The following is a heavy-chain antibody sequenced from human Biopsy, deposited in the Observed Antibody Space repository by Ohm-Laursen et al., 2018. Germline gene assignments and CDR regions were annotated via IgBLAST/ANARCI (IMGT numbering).Heavy chain of an antibody. CDR1: GVTLSGYK. J-gene: IGHJ4*02. D-gene: IGHD2-8*01. Sequence: SLRLSCAATGVTLSGYKMNWVRQAPGKGLEWVSSVTTTSSYIYYADSVKGRFTISRDNAKNSLYLQMNSLRAEDTAVYYCARDGEAKYCKHGVCPSDFWGQGTLVTVSS. V-gene: IGHV3-21*01. CDR2: VTTTSSYI. CDR3: ARDGEAKYCKHGVCPSDF.